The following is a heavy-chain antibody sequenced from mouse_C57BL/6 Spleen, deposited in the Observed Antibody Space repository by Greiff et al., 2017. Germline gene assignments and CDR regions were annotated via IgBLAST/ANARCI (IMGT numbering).Heavy chain of an antibody. D-gene: IGHD1-1*01. Sequence: VQLQQSGAELVKPGASVKMSCKASGYTFTSYWITWVKQRPGQGLEWIGDIYPGSGSTNYNEKFKSKATLTVDTSSSTAYMQLSSLTSEDSAVYYCATHYYGSSSGFAYWGQGTLVTVSA. CDR2: IYPGSGST. CDR3: ATHYYGSSSGFAY. V-gene: IGHV1-55*01. CDR1: GYTFTSYW. J-gene: IGHJ3*01.